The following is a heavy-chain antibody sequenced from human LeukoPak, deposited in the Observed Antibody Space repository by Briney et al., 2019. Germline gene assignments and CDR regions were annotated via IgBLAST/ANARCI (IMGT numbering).Heavy chain of an antibody. CDR3: TRDSGTYNWFDP. V-gene: IGHV3-73*01. Sequence: GGSLGLSCAASGSTFSGSAIHWVRQSSGKGLEWVGQIDKKDKGYATATAYAASVKGRFTISRDDSINTAYLQMKSLKTEDTALYYCTRDSGTYNWFDPWGQGTLVTVSS. CDR1: GSTFSGSA. CDR2: IDKKDKGYATAT. D-gene: IGHD1-26*01. J-gene: IGHJ5*02.